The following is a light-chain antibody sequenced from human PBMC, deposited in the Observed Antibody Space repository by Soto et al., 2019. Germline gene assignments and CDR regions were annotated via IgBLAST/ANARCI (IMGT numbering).Light chain of an antibody. CDR2: RNN. V-gene: IGLV1-47*01. Sequence: QSVLTQPPSASGTPGQRVTISCSGSSSNIGSYYVYWYQQLPGTAPKLLIYRNNQRPSGVPDRFSGSKSGTSASLAISGLRSEDGADYYCAAWDDSLSGVVFSGGTKVTVL. CDR3: AAWDDSLSGVV. J-gene: IGLJ2*01. CDR1: SSNIGSYY.